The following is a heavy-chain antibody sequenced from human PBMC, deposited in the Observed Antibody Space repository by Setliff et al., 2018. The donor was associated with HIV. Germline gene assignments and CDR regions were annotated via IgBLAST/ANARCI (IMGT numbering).Heavy chain of an antibody. CDR3: ARATYGSRAGTGLYFDS. J-gene: IGHJ4*02. CDR2: INYSGKT. CDR1: GGSFSGFY. Sequence: SETLSLTCGISGGSFSGFYWAWIRQPPGKGLEWIGEINYSGKTNKNPSLKSRVTISADTSRTQCSLNLISVTAADTAVYYCARATYGSRAGTGLYFDSWGQGALVTVSS. V-gene: IGHV4-34*01. D-gene: IGHD6-6*01.